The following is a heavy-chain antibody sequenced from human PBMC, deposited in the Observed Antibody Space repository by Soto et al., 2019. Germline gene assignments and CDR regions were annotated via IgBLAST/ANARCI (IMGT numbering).Heavy chain of an antibody. CDR2: ISGYNGNT. D-gene: IGHD6-13*01. CDR1: GYTFTDYG. CDR3: ANIAAAGINWFDP. J-gene: IGHJ5*02. V-gene: IGHV1-18*01. Sequence: GASVKVSCKASGYTFTDYGISWVRQAPGQGLEWMGWISGYNGNTDYAQNFQGRVTMTTDTSTSTAYMELSSLRSEDTAVYYCANIAAAGINWFDPWGQGTLVTVSS.